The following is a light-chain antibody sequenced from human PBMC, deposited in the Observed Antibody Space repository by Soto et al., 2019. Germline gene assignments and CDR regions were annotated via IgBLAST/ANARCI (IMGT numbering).Light chain of an antibody. CDR3: SSYSSNSVI. Sequence: QSALTQPASVSGSPGQSITISCTGTSSDVGGYNYVSWYQQHPGKAPKLVIYDVSGRPSGVSYRFSGSKSGNTASLTISGLQAEDEADYYCSSYSSNSVIFCGGTKVTVL. CDR1: SSDVGGYNY. J-gene: IGLJ2*01. V-gene: IGLV2-14*03. CDR2: DVS.